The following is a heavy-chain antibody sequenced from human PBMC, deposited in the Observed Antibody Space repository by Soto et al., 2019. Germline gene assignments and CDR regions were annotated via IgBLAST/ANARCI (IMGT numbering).Heavy chain of an antibody. D-gene: IGHD7-27*01. CDR1: GGSFSGYY. CDR2: INHSGST. V-gene: IGHV4-34*01. J-gene: IGHJ4*02. CDR3: ARLTGDGVDY. Sequence: SETLSLTCAVYGGSFSGYYWSWIRQPPGKGLEWIGEINHSGSTNYNPSLKSRVTISVDTSKNQFSLKLSSVTAADTAVYYCARLTGDGVDYWGQGTLVTVSS.